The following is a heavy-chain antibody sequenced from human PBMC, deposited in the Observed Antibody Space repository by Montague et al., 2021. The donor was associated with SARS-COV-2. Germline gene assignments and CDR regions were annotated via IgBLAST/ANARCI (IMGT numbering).Heavy chain of an antibody. CDR2: IYTSGST. J-gene: IGHJ2*01. Sequence: TRSLTCTVSGGSISSGSYYWSWIRQPAGKGLEWIGRIYTSGSTNYNPSLKSRVTISVDTSKNQFSLKLSSETAADTAVYYCARDPLYYYDSSGLLLDWCFDLWGRGTLVTVSS. CDR3: ARDPLYYYDSSGLLLDWCFDL. CDR1: GGSISSGSYY. D-gene: IGHD3-22*01. V-gene: IGHV4-61*02.